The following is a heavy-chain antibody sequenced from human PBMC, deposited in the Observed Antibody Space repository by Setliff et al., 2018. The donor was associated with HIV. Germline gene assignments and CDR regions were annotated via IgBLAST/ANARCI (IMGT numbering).Heavy chain of an antibody. CDR3: ARGPSSTHWSPGYFQH. J-gene: IGHJ1*01. CDR1: GFTFSSYW. D-gene: IGHD2-8*02. CDR2: IKQDGSEK. V-gene: IGHV3-7*03. Sequence: GSLRLSCAASGFTFSSYWMSWVRQAPGKGLEWVANIKQDGSEKYYVDSVKGRFTISRDNAKNSLYLQMNSLRAEDTAVYYCARGPSSTHWSPGYFQHWGQGTPVTVSS.